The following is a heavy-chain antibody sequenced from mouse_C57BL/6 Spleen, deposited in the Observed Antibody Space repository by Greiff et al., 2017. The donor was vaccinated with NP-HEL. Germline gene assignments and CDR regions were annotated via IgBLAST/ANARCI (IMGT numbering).Heavy chain of an antibody. V-gene: IGHV1-64*01. CDR3: AKSTMIAYYFDY. D-gene: IGHD2-4*01. Sequence: QVQLQQPGAELVKPGASVKLSCKASGYTFTSYWMHWVKQRPGQGLEWIGMIHPNSGSTNYNEKFKSKATLTVDKSSSTAYMHLSSLTSEDSAVYYCAKSTMIAYYFDYWGQGTTLTVSS. J-gene: IGHJ2*01. CDR1: GYTFTSYW. CDR2: IHPNSGST.